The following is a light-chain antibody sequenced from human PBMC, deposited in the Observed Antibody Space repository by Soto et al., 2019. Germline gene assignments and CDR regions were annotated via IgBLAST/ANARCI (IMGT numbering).Light chain of an antibody. CDR2: GAS. CDR3: QQYGSL. CDR1: QSVSSSY. J-gene: IGKJ4*01. Sequence: EIVLTQSPGTLSLSPGERATLSCRASQSVSSSYLAWYQQKPGQAPRLLIYGASSRATGIPDMFSGSGSGTDFTLTISRLEPEDFAVYYCQQYGSLFGGGTKVEIK. V-gene: IGKV3-20*01.